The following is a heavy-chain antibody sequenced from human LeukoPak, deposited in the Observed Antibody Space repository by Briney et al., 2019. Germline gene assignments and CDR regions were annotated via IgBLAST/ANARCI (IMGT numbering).Heavy chain of an antibody. Sequence: GGSLRLSCAASGFTVSSNYMSWVRQAPGKGLEWVSVIYSGGSTYYADSVKGRFTISRDNSKNTLYLQMNSLRAEATAAYYSASGSGSYRTPYYYMDVWGTGTTVTVSS. D-gene: IGHD3-10*01. CDR2: IYSGGST. CDR3: ASGSGSYRTPYYYMDV. V-gene: IGHV3-53*01. CDR1: GFTVSSNY. J-gene: IGHJ6*03.